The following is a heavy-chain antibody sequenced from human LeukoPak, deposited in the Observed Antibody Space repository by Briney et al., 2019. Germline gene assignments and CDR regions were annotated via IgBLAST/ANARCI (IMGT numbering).Heavy chain of an antibody. CDR2: ISAYNGNT. V-gene: IGHV1-18*01. CDR3: ARYLNWAGWAIRYFDWLPNFDY. CDR1: GYTFTSYG. D-gene: IGHD3-9*01. Sequence: GASVKVSCKASGYTFTSYGISWVRQAPGQGLEWMGWISAYNGNTNYAQKLQGRVTMTTDTSTSTAYMELRSLRSDDTAVYYCARYLNWAGWAIRYFDWLPNFDYWGQGTLVTVSS. J-gene: IGHJ4*02.